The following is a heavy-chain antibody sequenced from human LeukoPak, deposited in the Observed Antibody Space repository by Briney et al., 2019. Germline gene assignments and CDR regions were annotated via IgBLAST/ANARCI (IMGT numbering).Heavy chain of an antibody. Sequence: SETLSLTCTVSGGSISSSSYYWGWIRQPPGKGLEWIGSIYYSGSTHYNPSLKSRVTISVDTSKNQFSLKLSSVTAADTAVYYCARDLFRNYGDYGAGFDPWGQGTLVTVSS. V-gene: IGHV4-39*07. CDR1: GGSISSSSYY. J-gene: IGHJ5*02. CDR3: ARDLFRNYGDYGAGFDP. CDR2: IYYSGST. D-gene: IGHD4-17*01.